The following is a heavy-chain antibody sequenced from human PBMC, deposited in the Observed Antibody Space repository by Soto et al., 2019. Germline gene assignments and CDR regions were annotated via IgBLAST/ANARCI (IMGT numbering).Heavy chain of an antibody. CDR3: ARRINMVRDQNWFDP. Sequence: QVQLQESGPGLVKPSETLSLTCTVSVCSISSYYWSWIRQPPGKGLELIGYIYYSGSTNYNPSLKSRVTISVDTSKNQFSLKLSSVTAADTAVYYCARRINMVRDQNWFDPWGQGTLVTVSS. D-gene: IGHD3-10*01. J-gene: IGHJ5*02. CDR1: VCSISSYY. CDR2: IYYSGST. V-gene: IGHV4-59*08.